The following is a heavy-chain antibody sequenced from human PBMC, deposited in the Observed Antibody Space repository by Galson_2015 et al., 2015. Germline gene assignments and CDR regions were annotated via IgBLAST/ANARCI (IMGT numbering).Heavy chain of an antibody. D-gene: IGHD4-17*01. CDR2: IWYDGSNK. J-gene: IGHJ3*02. CDR1: GFTFSSYG. V-gene: IGHV3-33*01. Sequence: SLRLSCAASGFTFSSYGMHWVRQAPGKGLEWVAVIWYDGSNKYYADSVKGRFTISRDNSKNTLYLQMNSLRAEDTAVYYCARDHSPYASDAFDIWGQGTMVTVSS. CDR3: ARDHSPYASDAFDI.